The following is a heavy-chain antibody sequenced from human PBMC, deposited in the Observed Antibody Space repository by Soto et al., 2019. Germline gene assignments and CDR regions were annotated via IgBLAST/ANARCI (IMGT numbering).Heavy chain of an antibody. D-gene: IGHD4-17*01. CDR1: GYTFTDYW. CDR3: ATAPTTAYYYGMDV. Sequence: GESLKISCKGSGYTFTDYWIGWVRQLPGKGLEWMGIIYPGDSDTRYSPSFQGHVTITVDKSTSTAYLQWNTLKLSSVTAADTAVYYCATAPTTAYYYGMDVWGQGTTVTVSS. V-gene: IGHV5-51*01. J-gene: IGHJ6*02. CDR2: IYPGDSDT.